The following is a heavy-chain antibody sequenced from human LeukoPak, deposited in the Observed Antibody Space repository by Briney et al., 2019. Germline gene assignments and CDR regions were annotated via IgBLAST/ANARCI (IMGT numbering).Heavy chain of an antibody. J-gene: IGHJ4*02. D-gene: IGHD6-13*01. V-gene: IGHV5-51*01. CDR3: ARDMAAAGTDVFDY. Sequence: GESLKISCKGSGYSFTSSWIGWVRQMPGKGLEWMGVIYPGASDTRYSPSFQGQVTISVDKSITTAYLQWSSLKASDTAMYYCARDMAAAGTDVFDYWGQGTLVTVSS. CDR2: IYPGASDT. CDR1: GYSFTSSW.